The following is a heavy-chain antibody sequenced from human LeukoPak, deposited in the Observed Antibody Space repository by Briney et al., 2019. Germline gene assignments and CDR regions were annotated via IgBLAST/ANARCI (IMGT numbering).Heavy chain of an antibody. CDR1: GYSFTSYW. CDR2: IYPGDSDT. J-gene: IGHJ4*02. V-gene: IGHV5-51*01. Sequence: GESLKISCKGSGYSFTSYWIGWVRQMPGKGLEWMGIIYPGDSDTRYSPSFQGQVTISADKSISTAYLQWSSLKASDTAMYYCARQDTIFGVVLYFDYWGQGTLVTVSS. D-gene: IGHD3-3*01. CDR3: ARQDTIFGVVLYFDY.